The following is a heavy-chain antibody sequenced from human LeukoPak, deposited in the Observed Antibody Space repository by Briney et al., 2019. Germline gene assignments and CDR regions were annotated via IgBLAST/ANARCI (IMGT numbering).Heavy chain of an antibody. CDR2: INHSGST. D-gene: IGHD3-10*01. CDR3: AREAKRMVRGVRGGDC. J-gene: IGHJ4*02. CDR1: GGSFSGYY. Sequence: SETLSLTCAVYGGSFSGYYWSWIRQPPGKGLEWIGEINHSGSTNYNPSLKSRVTISVDTSKKQFSLKLSSVTAADTAVYYCAREAKRMVRGVRGGDCWGQGTLVTVSS. V-gene: IGHV4-34*01.